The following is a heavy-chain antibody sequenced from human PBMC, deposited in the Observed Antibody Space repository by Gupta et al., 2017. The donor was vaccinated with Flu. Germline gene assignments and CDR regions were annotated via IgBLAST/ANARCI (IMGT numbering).Heavy chain of an antibody. V-gene: IGHV3-30*18. J-gene: IGHJ4*02. D-gene: IGHD5-18*01. CDR1: GFTFSSYG. Sequence: QVQLVESGGGVVQPGRSLRLSCAASGFTFSSYGMHWVRQAPGKGLEWVAVISYDGSKKYYADSVKGRFTIARDNSKNTLYLQMNSLRAEDTAVYYCEKEGGEGQLWPEDYWGQGTLVTVSA. CDR2: ISYDGSKK. CDR3: EKEGGEGQLWPEDY.